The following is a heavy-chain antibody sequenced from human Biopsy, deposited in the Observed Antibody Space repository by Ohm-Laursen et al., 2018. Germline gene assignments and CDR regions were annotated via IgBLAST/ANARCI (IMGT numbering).Heavy chain of an antibody. J-gene: IGHJ5*01. D-gene: IGHD3-3*01. CDR2: IDPKSGGT. CDR1: AYSFGDHR. V-gene: IGHV1-2*02. Sequence: ASVKVSCKASAYSFGDHRIHWVRQAPGQGLEWMGWIDPKSGGTNYAQKFQGRATITRDTSISTTYMELRRLTSDDTAVFYCARELGDFWGGRQFDFWGQGTLVTVSS. CDR3: ARELGDFWGGRQFDF.